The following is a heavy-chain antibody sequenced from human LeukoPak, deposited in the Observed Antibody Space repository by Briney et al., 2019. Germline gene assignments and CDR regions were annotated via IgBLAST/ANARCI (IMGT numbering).Heavy chain of an antibody. Sequence: PGGSLRLSCAASGFTFSSYSMNWVRQAPGKGLEWVSSISSSSSYIYYADSVKGRFTISRDNAKNSLYLQMNSLRAEDTAVYYCARDPPPSITGTTPGPFDYWGQGTLVTVSS. CDR3: ARDPPPSITGTTPGPFDY. V-gene: IGHV3-21*01. CDR1: GFTFSSYS. CDR2: ISSSSSYI. D-gene: IGHD1-7*01. J-gene: IGHJ4*02.